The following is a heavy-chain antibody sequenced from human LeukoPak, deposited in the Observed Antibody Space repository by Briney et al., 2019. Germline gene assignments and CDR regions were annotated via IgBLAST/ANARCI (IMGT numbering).Heavy chain of an antibody. Sequence: GGSLRLSCAASGFTFSGSWMHWVRQAPGKGLVWVSRINSDGSTTEYADSVKGRFTISRDNAKNTLFLQLSSLRAEDTAVYYCARGPDHGGSYYHDWGQGTLVTVSS. CDR1: GFTFSGSW. CDR3: ARGPDHGGSYYHD. D-gene: IGHD1-26*01. V-gene: IGHV3-74*03. CDR2: INSDGSTT. J-gene: IGHJ4*02.